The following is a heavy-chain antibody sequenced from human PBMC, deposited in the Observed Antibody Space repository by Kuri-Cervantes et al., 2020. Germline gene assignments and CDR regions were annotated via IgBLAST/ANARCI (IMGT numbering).Heavy chain of an antibody. D-gene: IGHD7-27*01. V-gene: IGHV3-23*01. CDR3: ARGLGIGRPIYYFDY. CDR2: ISGSGGST. J-gene: IGHJ4*02. CDR1: GFTFSSYA. Sequence: GESLKISCAASGFTFSSYAMSWVRQAPGKGPEWVSAISGSGGSTYYADSVKGRFTISRDNSKNTLYLQMNSLRAEDTAVYYCARGLGIGRPIYYFDYWGQGTLVTVSS.